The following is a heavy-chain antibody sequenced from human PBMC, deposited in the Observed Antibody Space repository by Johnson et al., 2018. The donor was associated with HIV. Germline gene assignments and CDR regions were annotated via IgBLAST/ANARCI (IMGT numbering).Heavy chain of an antibody. D-gene: IGHD4-17*01. CDR1: GFNFDDYG. J-gene: IGHJ3*02. CDR3: ATLTVRSSAFDM. V-gene: IGHV3-20*01. Sequence: VQLVESGGGVIRPGGSLRLSCEASGFNFDDYGMSWVRQAPGKGLQWVAGINWNGDTTAYTDSVKGRFTISRDNAGNSLFLQMNSLRPEDTALYQCATLTVRSSAFDMWGQGTMVIVSS. CDR2: INWNGDTT.